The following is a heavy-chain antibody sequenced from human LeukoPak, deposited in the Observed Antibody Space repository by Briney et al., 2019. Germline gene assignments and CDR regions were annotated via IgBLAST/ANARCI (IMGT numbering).Heavy chain of an antibody. CDR2: IRSDGSTK. CDR1: GFTFSSCG. Sequence: GGSLRLSCAASGFTFSSCGMHWVRQTPGKGLEWVAFIRSDGSTKYYADSVRGRFTISRDYSTNTLYLQMSSLRAEDTAIYYCAYLGLSSDWNDVPGPQIDYWGQGTPVTVSS. CDR3: AYLGLSSDWNDVPGPQIDY. V-gene: IGHV3-30*02. J-gene: IGHJ4*02. D-gene: IGHD1-1*01.